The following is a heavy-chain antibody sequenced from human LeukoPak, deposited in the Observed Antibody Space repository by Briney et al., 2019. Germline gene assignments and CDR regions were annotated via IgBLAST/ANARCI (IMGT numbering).Heavy chain of an antibody. Sequence: GGSLRLSCAASGFTLGVYWMTWVRQAPGKGLEWAANINQDGSEKHYLDSVKGRFTTSRDNPRNSLSLQMSSLRAEDTAIYYCARNSESLTHPKYWGQGTLVTVSS. V-gene: IGHV3-7*01. D-gene: IGHD1-14*01. CDR3: ARNSESLTHPKY. CDR1: GFTLGVYW. CDR2: INQDGSEK. J-gene: IGHJ4*02.